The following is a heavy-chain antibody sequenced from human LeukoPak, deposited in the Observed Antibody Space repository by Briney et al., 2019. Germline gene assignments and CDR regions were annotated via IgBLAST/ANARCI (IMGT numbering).Heavy chain of an antibody. J-gene: IGHJ4*02. CDR1: GVTLSNYG. CDR2: ISGSGGTT. D-gene: IGHD3-22*01. CDR3: AKRGVVIRVILVGFHKEAYYFDS. V-gene: IGHV3-23*01. Sequence: GSLRLSCAVSGVTLSNYGMSWVRQAPGKGLEWVAGISGSGGTTNYADSVKGRFTISRDNPKNTLFLHMNSLRAEDTAVYFCAKRGVVIRVILVGFHKEAYYFDSWGQGAPVTVSS.